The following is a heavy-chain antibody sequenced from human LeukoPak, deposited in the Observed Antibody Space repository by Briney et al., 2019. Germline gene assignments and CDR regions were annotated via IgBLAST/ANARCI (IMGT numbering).Heavy chain of an antibody. J-gene: IGHJ4*02. CDR1: GFTFSSYW. CDR3: ARGDTMLRGLLSAFDY. V-gene: IGHV3-21*01. Sequence: GGSLRLSCAASGFTFSSYWMSWVRQAPGKGLEWVSSISSSSSYIYYADSVKGRFTISRDNAKNSLCLQMNSLRAEDTAVYYCARGDTMLRGLLSAFDYWGQGTLVTVSP. D-gene: IGHD3-10*01. CDR2: ISSSSSYI.